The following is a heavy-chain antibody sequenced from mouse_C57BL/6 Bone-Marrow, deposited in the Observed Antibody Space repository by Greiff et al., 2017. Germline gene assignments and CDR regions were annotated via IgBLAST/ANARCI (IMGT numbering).Heavy chain of an antibody. CDR2: IYPGSGST. Sequence: QVQLQQPGAELVKPGASVKMSCKASGYTFTSYWITWVKQRPGQGLEWIGDIYPGSGSTNYNEKCKGKATLTADQASSTAYMQFSSLTSEDSAIYYCARSYYAMDYWGQGTSVTVSS. CDR1: GYTFTSYW. V-gene: IGHV1-55*01. CDR3: ARSYYAMDY. J-gene: IGHJ4*01.